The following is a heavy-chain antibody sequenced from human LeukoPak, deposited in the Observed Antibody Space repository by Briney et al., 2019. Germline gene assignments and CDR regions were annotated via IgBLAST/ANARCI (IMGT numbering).Heavy chain of an antibody. D-gene: IGHD1-1*01. CDR1: GFTFDGYA. Sequence: RAGGSLRLSCAASGFTFDGYAMRWLRQPPGKGLEWVSGISWNSISIGDAASVKGRFTIFRENDKNSLYMQMNSLRAEQTAVYYCAREVRYNWNAGDAFDIWGQGTMVTVSS. CDR3: AREVRYNWNAGDAFDI. J-gene: IGHJ3*02. CDR2: ISWNSISI. V-gene: IGHV3-9*01.